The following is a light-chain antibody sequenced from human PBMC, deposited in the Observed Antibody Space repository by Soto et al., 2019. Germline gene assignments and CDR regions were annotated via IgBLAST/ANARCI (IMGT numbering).Light chain of an antibody. CDR1: SSNIGSNY. J-gene: IGLJ1*01. CDR2: RNN. CDR3: AAWDDXLPYV. Sequence: QSALTQPPSASGTPGQRVAISCSGSSSNIGSNYVYWYQQLPGTAPKLLIYRNNQRPSGVPDRFSGSKSGTSASLAISGLRSEDEADYYCAAWDDXLPYVFGTGTKVTVL. V-gene: IGLV1-47*01.